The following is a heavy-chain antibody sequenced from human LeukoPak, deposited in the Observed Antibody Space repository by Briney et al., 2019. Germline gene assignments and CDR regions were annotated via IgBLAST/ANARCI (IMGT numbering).Heavy chain of an antibody. Sequence: PSETLSLTCTVSGGSISSSTDYWGWIRQPPGKGLEWIGSIYYSGSTYYNPSLKSRVTMSVDTSKNQFSLNLRSVTAADTAVYYCARHREIEAGTGAFDIWGQGTMVTVSS. D-gene: IGHD1-1*01. CDR2: IYYSGST. CDR3: ARHREIEAGTGAFDI. CDR1: GGSISSSTDY. J-gene: IGHJ3*02. V-gene: IGHV4-39*01.